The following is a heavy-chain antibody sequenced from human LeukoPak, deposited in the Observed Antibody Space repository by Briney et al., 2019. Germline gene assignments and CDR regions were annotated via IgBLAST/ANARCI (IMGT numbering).Heavy chain of an antibody. CDR1: GYSFTSYW. CDR3: ARQGCSSTSCYYYYYMDV. D-gene: IGHD2-2*01. CDR2: IYPGDSDT. V-gene: IGHV5-51*01. Sequence: GESLKISCKGSGYSFTSYWIGWVRQMPGKGLEWMGIIYPGDSDTRYSPSFQGQVTISADKSISTAYLQWSSLKASDTAMYYCARQGCSSTSCYYYYYMDVWGKGTTVTVSS. J-gene: IGHJ6*03.